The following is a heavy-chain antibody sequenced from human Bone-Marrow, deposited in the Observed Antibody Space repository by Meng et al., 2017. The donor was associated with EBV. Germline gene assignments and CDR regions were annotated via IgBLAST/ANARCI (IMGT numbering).Heavy chain of an antibody. D-gene: IGHD1-26*01. J-gene: IGHJ4*02. CDR2: IYYSGTT. V-gene: IGHV4-4*02. CDR3: ARGSIKSGSYSIDS. CDR1: GGVISTNFW. Sequence: HVQLEEAGPGLGKASGTLSLTCAVSGGVISTNFWWSCVRQSPGKGLEWIGEIYYSGTTTYNPSLKSRVTITVDKSKNQFSPKLTSVTAADTAVYYCARGSIKSGSYSIDSWGQGILVTASS.